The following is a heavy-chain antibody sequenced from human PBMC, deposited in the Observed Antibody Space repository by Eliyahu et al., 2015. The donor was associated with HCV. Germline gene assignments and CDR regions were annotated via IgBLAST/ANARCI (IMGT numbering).Heavy chain of an antibody. Sequence: QVQLQESGPGLVKPSETLSLTCAVXGYSXSSGYYWAWVRQPPGKGLEWIASIYHSWNTYYNPSLKSRVTISVDTSMNQFSLNLTSVTRADTAVYYCARAGGWPFDSWGQGTLVTVSS. V-gene: IGHV4-38-2*01. J-gene: IGHJ4*02. CDR1: GYSXSSGYY. D-gene: IGHD6-19*01. CDR3: ARAGGWPFDS. CDR2: IYHSWNT.